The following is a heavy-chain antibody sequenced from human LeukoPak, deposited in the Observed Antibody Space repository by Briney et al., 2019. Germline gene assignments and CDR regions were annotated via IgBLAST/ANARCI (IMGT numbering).Heavy chain of an antibody. Sequence: SETLSPTCAVYGGSFSGYYWSWIRQPPGKGLEWIGEINHSGSTNYNPSLKSRVTISVDTSKNQFSLKLSSVTAADTAVYYCACYLVGATSDYWGQGTLVTVSS. CDR3: ACYLVGATSDY. J-gene: IGHJ4*02. CDR1: GGSFSGYY. D-gene: IGHD1-26*01. V-gene: IGHV4-34*01. CDR2: INHSGST.